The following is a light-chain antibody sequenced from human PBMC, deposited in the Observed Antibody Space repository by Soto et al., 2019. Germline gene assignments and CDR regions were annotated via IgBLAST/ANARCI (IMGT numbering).Light chain of an antibody. CDR2: DAS. J-gene: IGKJ1*01. CDR1: QSISSW. V-gene: IGKV1-5*01. Sequence: DIQMTQSPSTLSASVGDRVTITCRASQSISSWLAWYQQKPGKAPKLLIYDASSLESGVPSRFSGSGSGTEFPLTISRLQPDDFATSYCQQYNSYSGTFVQGTKVEIK. CDR3: QQYNSYSGT.